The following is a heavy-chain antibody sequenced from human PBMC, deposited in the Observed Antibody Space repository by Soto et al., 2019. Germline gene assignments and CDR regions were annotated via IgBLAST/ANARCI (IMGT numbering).Heavy chain of an antibody. CDR1: GGPISNGGYY. V-gene: IGHV4-31*03. CDR3: ARTGVVKEYYFDY. CDR2: IYYSGST. Sequence: TLSLTCTVSGGPISNGGYYRSWNRQQPGKGLEWIGYIYYSGSTYYNPSLKSRVTISVDTSKNQFSLKLSSVTAADTAVYYCARTGVVKEYYFDYWGQGTLVTVSS. J-gene: IGHJ4*02. D-gene: IGHD2-15*01.